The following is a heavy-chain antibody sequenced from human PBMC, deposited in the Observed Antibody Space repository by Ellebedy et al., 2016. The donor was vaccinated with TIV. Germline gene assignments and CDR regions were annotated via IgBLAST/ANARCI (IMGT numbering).Heavy chain of an antibody. CDR3: ARSGGWYTPYDY. D-gene: IGHD6-19*01. V-gene: IGHV4-59*01. J-gene: IGHJ4*02. CDR1: GGSISGYY. Sequence: MPSETLSLTCAVYGGSISGYYWSWILQPPGKGLEWIGYIYSSGSGEYNPSLKSRVTMSVDTSRGQFSLRLNSVTAADTAVYYCARSGGWYTPYDYWGQGTLVTVSS. CDR2: IYSSGSG.